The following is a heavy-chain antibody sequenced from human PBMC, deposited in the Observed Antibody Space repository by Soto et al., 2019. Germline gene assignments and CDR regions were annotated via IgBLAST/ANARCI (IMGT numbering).Heavy chain of an antibody. CDR3: ARVSIVVVPAAILELGNWFDP. J-gene: IGHJ5*02. V-gene: IGHV4-31*03. CDR2: IYYSGST. Sequence: QVQLQESGPGLVKPSQTLSLTCTVSGGSISSGGYYWSWIRQHPGKGLEWIGYIYYSGSTYYNPSLESRVTISVDTSKNQFSLKLSSVTAADTAVYYCARVSIVVVPAAILELGNWFDPWGQGTLVTVSS. D-gene: IGHD2-2*01. CDR1: GGSISSGGYY.